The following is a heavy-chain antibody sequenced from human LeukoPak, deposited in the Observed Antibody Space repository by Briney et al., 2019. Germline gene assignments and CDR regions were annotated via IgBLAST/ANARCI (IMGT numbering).Heavy chain of an antibody. V-gene: IGHV3-21*01. CDR3: ARGYQIINWFDS. CDR2: ISSSSSYI. D-gene: IGHD6-13*01. CDR1: GFTFFTYN. J-gene: IGHJ5*01. Sequence: GGSLRLSCAASGFTFFTYNMNWVRQAPGKGLEWVASISSSSSYIYYADSVKGRFTISRDNAENSLFLQMNSLRAEDTAVYYCARGYQIINWFDSWGQGTLVTVSS.